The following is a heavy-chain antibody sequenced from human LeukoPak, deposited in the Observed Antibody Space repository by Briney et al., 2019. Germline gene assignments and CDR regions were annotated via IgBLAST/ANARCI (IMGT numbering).Heavy chain of an antibody. CDR2: IYTSGST. D-gene: IGHD2-2*01. CDR1: GGSISSYY. V-gene: IGHV4-4*07. Sequence: PETQSLTCTVSGGSISSYYWSWIRQPAGKGLEWIGRIYTSGSTNYNPSLKSRVTMSVDTSKNQFSLKLSSVTAADTAVYYCAREGLACSSTSCYGGNWFDPWGQGTLVTVSS. J-gene: IGHJ5*02. CDR3: AREGLACSSTSCYGGNWFDP.